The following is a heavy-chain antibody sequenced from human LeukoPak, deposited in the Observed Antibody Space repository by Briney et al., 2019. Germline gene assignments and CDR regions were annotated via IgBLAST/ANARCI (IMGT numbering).Heavy chain of an antibody. J-gene: IGHJ6*03. CDR3: AKAANYYDSSGYFSDSFYYYYLDV. V-gene: IGHV3-30*02. CDR2: IRYDGSNK. Sequence: PGGPLRLSCAASGFTFSSYGMHWVRQAPGKGLEWVAFIRYDGSNKYYADSVKGRFTISRDNSKNTLYLQMNSLRAEDTAVFYCAKAANYYDSSGYFSDSFYYYYLDVWGKGTTVTVSS. D-gene: IGHD3-22*01. CDR1: GFTFSSYG.